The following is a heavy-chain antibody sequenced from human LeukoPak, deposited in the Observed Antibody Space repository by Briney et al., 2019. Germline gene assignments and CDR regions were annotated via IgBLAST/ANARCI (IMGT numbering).Heavy chain of an antibody. CDR2: INPNSGGT. CDR3: ARGAIEDYYDSSGYGLY. D-gene: IGHD3-22*01. V-gene: IGHV1-2*02. CDR1: GYTFTGYY. J-gene: IGHJ4*02. Sequence: GASVKVSCKASGYTFTGYYMHWVRQAPGQGLEWMGWINPNSGGTNYAQKFQGRVTMTRDTSISTAYMELSRLRSDDTAVYYCARGAIEDYYDSSGYGLYWGQGTLVTVSS.